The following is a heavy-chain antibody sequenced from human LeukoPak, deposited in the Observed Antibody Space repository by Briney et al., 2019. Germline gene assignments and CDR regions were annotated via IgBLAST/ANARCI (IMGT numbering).Heavy chain of an antibody. CDR3: ARALGDAFDI. CDR2: IYSGDST. CDR1: GFTVSSNY. Sequence: PGGSLRLSCAASGFTVSSNYMSWVRQAPGKGLEWVSVIYSGDSTFYADSVKGRFTISRDNSKNTLYLQMNSLRAEDTAVYYCARALGDAFDIWGQGTMATVSS. D-gene: IGHD3-16*01. J-gene: IGHJ3*02. V-gene: IGHV3-53*01.